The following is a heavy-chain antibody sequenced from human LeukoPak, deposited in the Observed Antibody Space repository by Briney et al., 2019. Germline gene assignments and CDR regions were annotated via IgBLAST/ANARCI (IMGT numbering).Heavy chain of an antibody. V-gene: IGHV4-34*01. Sequence: SETLSLTCAVYGGSFSGYYWNWIRQPPGKGLEWIGEINHSGSTNYNPSLKSRVTISVDTSKNQFSLKPSSVTAADTAVYYCARGLDTLSGDYVYRSLRFDPWGQGTLVTVSS. D-gene: IGHD4-17*01. J-gene: IGHJ5*02. CDR3: ARGLDTLSGDYVYRSLRFDP. CDR2: INHSGST. CDR1: GGSFSGYY.